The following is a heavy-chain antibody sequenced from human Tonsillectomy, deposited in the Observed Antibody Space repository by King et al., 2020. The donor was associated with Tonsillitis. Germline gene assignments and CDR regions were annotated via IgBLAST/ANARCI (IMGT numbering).Heavy chain of an antibody. Sequence: VQLQESGPGLVKPSETLSLTCTVSGGSISSYYWSWIRQPPGKGLEWIGYIYYSGSTNYNPSLKSRVTISVDTSKNQFSLKLSSVTAADTAVYYCARAGRFLEWLPRTPYYYMDVWGKGTTVTVSS. V-gene: IGHV4-59*01. D-gene: IGHD3-3*01. CDR3: ARAGRFLEWLPRTPYYYMDV. CDR1: GGSISSYY. CDR2: IYYSGST. J-gene: IGHJ6*03.